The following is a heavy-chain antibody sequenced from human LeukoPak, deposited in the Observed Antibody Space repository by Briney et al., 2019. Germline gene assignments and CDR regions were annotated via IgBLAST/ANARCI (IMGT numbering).Heavy chain of an antibody. D-gene: IGHD2-2*01. V-gene: IGHV3-21*01. J-gene: IGHJ3*02. Sequence: GGSLRLSCAASGFTFSSYSRNWVRQAPGKGLEWVSSISSSSSYIYYADSVKGRFTISRDNAKNSLYLQMNSLRAEDTAVYYCARAGRVVPAAKNAFDIWGQGTMVTVSS. CDR1: GFTFSSYS. CDR3: ARAGRVVPAAKNAFDI. CDR2: ISSSSSYI.